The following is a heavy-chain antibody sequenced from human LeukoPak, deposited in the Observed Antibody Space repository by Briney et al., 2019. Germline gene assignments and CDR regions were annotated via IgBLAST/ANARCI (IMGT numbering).Heavy chain of an antibody. Sequence: ASVKVSCKASGYTFTSYDINWVRQATGQGLEWMGWMNPNSGNTGYAQKFQGRVTITRNTSISTAYMELSSLRSEDTAVYYCATRRGSVPYYLDYWGQGTLVTVSS. CDR1: GYTFTSYD. CDR3: ATRRGSVPYYLDY. D-gene: IGHD2-15*01. V-gene: IGHV1-8*03. CDR2: MNPNSGNT. J-gene: IGHJ4*02.